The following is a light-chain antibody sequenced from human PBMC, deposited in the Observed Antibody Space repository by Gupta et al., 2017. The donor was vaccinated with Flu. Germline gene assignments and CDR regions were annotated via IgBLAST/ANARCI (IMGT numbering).Light chain of an antibody. J-gene: IGLJ2*01. V-gene: IGLV1-51*02. Sequence: QSVLTQPPSVSAAPGQTVTISCSGSSSDIGKHYVSWYQQLPGAAPKLLIYEDFKRPAGIPGRFSGSKSGTSATLAITGVQTGDEADYYCGTWDYTLDTLSVVFGGGTKLAVL. CDR2: EDF. CDR3: GTWDYTLDTLSVV. CDR1: SSDIGKHY.